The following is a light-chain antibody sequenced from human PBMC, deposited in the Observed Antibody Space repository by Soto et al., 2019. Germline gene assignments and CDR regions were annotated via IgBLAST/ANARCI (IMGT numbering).Light chain of an antibody. V-gene: IGLV1-47*01. Sequence: SVLTQLVSASGTPGQTVTITCSGSSSNIGSNYVYWYQQLPGTAPKLLIYRNNQRPSGVPDRFSGSKSGTSASLAISGLRSEDEADYYCAAWDDSLSGQVFGTGTKVTVL. CDR2: RNN. CDR1: SSNIGSNY. CDR3: AAWDDSLSGQV. J-gene: IGLJ1*01.